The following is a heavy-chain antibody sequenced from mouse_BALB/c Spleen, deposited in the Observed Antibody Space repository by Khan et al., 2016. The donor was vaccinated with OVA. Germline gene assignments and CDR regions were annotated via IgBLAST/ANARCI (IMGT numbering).Heavy chain of an antibody. CDR3: ARKNGSDFDY. CDR1: GYSFTGYF. D-gene: IGHD1-1*01. V-gene: IGHV1-20*02. CDR2: INPHIGET. J-gene: IGHJ2*01. Sequence: VQLKQSGPELVQPGASVKLSCKASGYSFTGYFMNWVMQSPGKSLEWIGRINPHIGETLYNQKFKDKATLTVDESSSTAHMELRSLASEDSAVYYCARKNGSDFDYWGQGTTLTVSS.